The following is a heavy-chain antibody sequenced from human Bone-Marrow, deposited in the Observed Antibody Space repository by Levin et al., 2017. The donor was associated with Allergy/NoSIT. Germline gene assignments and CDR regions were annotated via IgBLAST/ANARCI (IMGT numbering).Heavy chain of an antibody. J-gene: IGHJ3*02. Sequence: EASVKVSCKASGGTFSSYAISWVRQAPGQGLEWMGGIIPIFGTANYAQKFQGRVTITADESTSTAYMELSSLRSEDTAVYYCARDLSSGPQPDAFDIWGQGTMVTVSS. CDR2: IIPIFGTA. CDR1: GGTFSSYA. V-gene: IGHV1-69*13. D-gene: IGHD5-12*01. CDR3: ARDLSSGPQPDAFDI.